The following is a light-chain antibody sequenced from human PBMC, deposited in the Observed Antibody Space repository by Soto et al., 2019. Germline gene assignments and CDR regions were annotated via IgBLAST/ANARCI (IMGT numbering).Light chain of an antibody. Sequence: EIMMTQSPATLSVSPGERATLSCRASQSVSSSLAWYQQKPGQAPRLLIYGASNRATGIPDRFSGSGSGTDFTLTISRLEPEDFAVYYCQQYGSSGTFGQGTKVDIK. V-gene: IGKV3-20*01. CDR2: GAS. CDR1: QSVSSS. CDR3: QQYGSSGT. J-gene: IGKJ1*01.